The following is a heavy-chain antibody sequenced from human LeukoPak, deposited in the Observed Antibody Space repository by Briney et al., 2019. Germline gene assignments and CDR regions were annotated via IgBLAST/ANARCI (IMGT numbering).Heavy chain of an antibody. J-gene: IGHJ6*02. CDR2: IYHSGST. CDR3: ATIAAAGRYYGMDV. V-gene: IGHV4-4*02. CDR1: DGSINGYY. Sequence: SETLSLTCTVSDGSINGYYWSWVRQPPGKGLEWIGEIYHSGSTNYNPSLKGRVTISVDKSKNQFSLKLSSVTAADTAVYYCATIAAAGRYYGMDVWGQGTTVTVSS. D-gene: IGHD6-13*01.